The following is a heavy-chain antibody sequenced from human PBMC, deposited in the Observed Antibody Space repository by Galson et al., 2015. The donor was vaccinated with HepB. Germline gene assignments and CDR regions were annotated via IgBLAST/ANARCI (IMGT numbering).Heavy chain of an antibody. Sequence: ETLSLTCTVSGDSISSFYWSWIRQPPGKGLEWIGYVYYTGSTNYNPSLKSRVTISVDTSKNQFSLTLSSLTAADTAVYYCARHPPVTRHYYYGLDVWGQGTTVTISS. CDR2: VYYTGST. D-gene: IGHD4-23*01. V-gene: IGHV4-59*08. CDR1: GDSISSFY. J-gene: IGHJ6*02. CDR3: ARHPPVTRHYYYGLDV.